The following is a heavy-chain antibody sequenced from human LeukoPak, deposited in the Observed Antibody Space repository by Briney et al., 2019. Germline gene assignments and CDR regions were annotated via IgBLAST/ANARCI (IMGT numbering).Heavy chain of an antibody. CDR2: INPNSGGT. V-gene: IGHV1-2*02. CDR1: GYTFTGYY. Sequence: ASVKVSCKASGYTFTGYYMHWVRQAPGQGLEWMGWINPNSGGTNYAQDFHGRVTMTRDTSISTAYMELSRLRSDDTAVYYCARDGPAQMVDLDYWGQGTLVTVSS. D-gene: IGHD2-8*01. J-gene: IGHJ4*02. CDR3: ARDGPAQMVDLDY.